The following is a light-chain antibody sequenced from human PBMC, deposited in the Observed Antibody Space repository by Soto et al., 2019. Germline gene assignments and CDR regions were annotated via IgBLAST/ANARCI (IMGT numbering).Light chain of an antibody. CDR2: DVS. V-gene: IGLV2-11*01. J-gene: IGLJ3*02. CDR3: CSYAGSYPGV. CDR1: SSDVGGYNY. Sequence: QSALTQPRSVSGSPGQSVTISCTGTSSDVGGYNYVSWYQQHPGKAPKLMIYDVSKRPSGVPDRFSGYKSGNTASLTISGLQAEDEADYYCCSYAGSYPGVFGGGTKLTVL.